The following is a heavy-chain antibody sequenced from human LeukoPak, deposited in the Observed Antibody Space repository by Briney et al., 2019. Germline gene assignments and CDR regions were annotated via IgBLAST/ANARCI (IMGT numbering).Heavy chain of an antibody. J-gene: IGHJ6*03. Sequence: GGSLRLSCAASGFTFSSYGMHWVRQAPGKGLEWVAFIRYDGSNKYYADSVKGRFTISRDNSKNTLYLQMNSLRAEDTAVYYCAKDFRFGGSFYYYYMDVWGKGTTVTVSS. CDR3: AKDFRFGGSFYYYYMDV. V-gene: IGHV3-30*02. CDR2: IRYDGSNK. D-gene: IGHD3-10*01. CDR1: GFTFSSYG.